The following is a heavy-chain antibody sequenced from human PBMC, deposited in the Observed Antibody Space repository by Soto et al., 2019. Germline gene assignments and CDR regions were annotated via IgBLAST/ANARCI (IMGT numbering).Heavy chain of an antibody. CDR2: ISGSGGST. V-gene: IGHV3-23*01. Sequence: GSLRLSCVASGFTFSSYATSWVRQAPGKGLEWVSAISGSGGSTYYADSVKGRFTISRDNSKNTLYLQMNSLRAEDTAVYYCATSRSVTMVRGVRYYFDYWGQGTLVTVSS. J-gene: IGHJ4*02. CDR1: GFTFSSYA. D-gene: IGHD3-10*01. CDR3: ATSRSVTMVRGVRYYFDY.